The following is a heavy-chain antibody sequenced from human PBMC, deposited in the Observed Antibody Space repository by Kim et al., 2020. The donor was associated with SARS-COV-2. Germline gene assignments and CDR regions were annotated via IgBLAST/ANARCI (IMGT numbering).Heavy chain of an antibody. J-gene: IGHJ4*02. Sequence: GGSLRLSCAASGFPFRGSAMHWVRQFPGKGMEWVAQIRTSPNNYATAYAESVKGRFTISRDDSKDMAYLQMKSMRPEDTAIYYCTRQNLGVTAKVYWGQGIRVTVSS. D-gene: IGHD2-21*02. V-gene: IGHV3-73*01. CDR3: TRQNLGVTAKVY. CDR1: GFPFRGSA. CDR2: IRTSPNNYAT.